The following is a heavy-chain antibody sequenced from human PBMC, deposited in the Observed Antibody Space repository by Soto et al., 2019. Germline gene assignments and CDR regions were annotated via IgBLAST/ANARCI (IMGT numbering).Heavy chain of an antibody. V-gene: IGHV3-23*01. CDR3: AKDRIPDGRWNFDY. CDR2: IFGNGET. J-gene: IGHJ4*02. Sequence: EVQLLESGGDLVQPGGSLRISCATSGFALSTYTMNWVRQAPGRGLGWVAAIFGNGETFYADSMKGRVTISKDNSKNTLFLQMNSLRVDDTAVYYCAKDRIPDGRWNFDYWGLGTLVTVSS. D-gene: IGHD2-2*02. CDR1: GFALSTYT.